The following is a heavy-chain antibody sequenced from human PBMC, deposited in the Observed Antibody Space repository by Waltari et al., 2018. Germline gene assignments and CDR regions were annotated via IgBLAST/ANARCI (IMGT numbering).Heavy chain of an antibody. J-gene: IGHJ4*02. Sequence: QVHLVQSGAEVRKPGSSVKVSCRASGGTFSNYAISWVRQAPGQGIEWMGGITPSFGTPNSAQKCQGRVTFTADESTSTAYMELSSLRPEDTAVYYCARPQISYTEWNTCLRFWGQGTLVTISS. CDR2: ITPSFGTP. CDR1: GGTFSNYA. CDR3: ARPQISYTEWNTCLRF. D-gene: IGHD3-3*01. V-gene: IGHV1-69*01.